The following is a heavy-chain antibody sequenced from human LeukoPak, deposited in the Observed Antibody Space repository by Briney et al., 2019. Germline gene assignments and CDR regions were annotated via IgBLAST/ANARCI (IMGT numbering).Heavy chain of an antibody. CDR3: ARESHCSSTSCFHYYYYGMDV. CDR2: ISSSSSYI. D-gene: IGHD2-2*01. V-gene: IGHV3-21*01. CDR1: GFTFSSYS. Sequence: GGSLRLSCAASGFTFSSYSMNWVRQAPGKGLEWVSSISSSSSYIYYADSVKGRFTISRDNAKNSLYLQMSSLRAEDTAVYYCARESHCSSTSCFHYYYYGMDVWGQGTTVTVSS. J-gene: IGHJ6*02.